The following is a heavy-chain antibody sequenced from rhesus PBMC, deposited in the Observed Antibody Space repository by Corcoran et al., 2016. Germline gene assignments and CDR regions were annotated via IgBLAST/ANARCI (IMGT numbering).Heavy chain of an antibody. Sequence: QVQLQESGPGLVKPSETLSLTCAVSGGSLSSNYWSWIRQPPRNGLEWIGRIYGSGGSTDYNPSIKRRVTISTDTSKNQFSLKLSSVTAADTAVYYCASHRTGVITLFDYWGQGVLVTVSS. J-gene: IGHJ4*01. CDR1: GGSLSSNY. CDR3: ASHRTGVITLFDY. CDR2: IYGSGGST. V-gene: IGHV4-160*01. D-gene: IGHD3-22*01.